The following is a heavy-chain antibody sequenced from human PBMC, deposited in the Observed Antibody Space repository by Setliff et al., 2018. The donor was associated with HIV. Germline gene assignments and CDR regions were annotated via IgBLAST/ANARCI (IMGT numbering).Heavy chain of an antibody. CDR3: TGHRGPPWDAFDI. Sequence: PSETLSLTCSVSGGSITSSGYHWGWIRQPPGKGLEWIGNIYYSGDTFYNASLRSRLTLSVDTSKNQFSLKLNSVTASDTAMYYCTGHRGPPWDAFDIWGQGTMVTVSS. J-gene: IGHJ3*02. CDR1: GGSITSSGYH. CDR2: IYYSGDT. V-gene: IGHV4-39*01.